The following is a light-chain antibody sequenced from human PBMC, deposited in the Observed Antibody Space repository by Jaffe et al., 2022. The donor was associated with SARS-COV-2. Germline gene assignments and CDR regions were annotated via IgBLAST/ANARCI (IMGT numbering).Light chain of an antibody. Sequence: DIQMTQSPSSLSASVGDRVTITCQASQDISNSLSWFQQKPGKAPKVLICDASNLQRGVPSRFSGSGSGTDFTFTINSLQPEDIATYYCQQYNHLPRTFGQGTKLEIK. CDR1: QDISNS. V-gene: IGKV1-33*01. CDR2: DAS. J-gene: IGKJ2*01. CDR3: QQYNHLPRT.